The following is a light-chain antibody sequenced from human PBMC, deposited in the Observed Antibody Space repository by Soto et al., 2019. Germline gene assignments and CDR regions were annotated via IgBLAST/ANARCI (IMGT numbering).Light chain of an antibody. CDR3: QQYGSSPQVT. CDR2: GPS. J-gene: IGKJ3*01. CDR1: QSVNSNY. Sequence: EIVLTQSPGTLSLSPGERATLSCRASQSVNSNYLAWYQQKPGQPPRLLIYGPSSRGTGIPVRFSGSGCGTDFTLTISRLEPEDFSVYYCQQYGSSPQVTFGPGTKVDIK. V-gene: IGKV3-20*01.